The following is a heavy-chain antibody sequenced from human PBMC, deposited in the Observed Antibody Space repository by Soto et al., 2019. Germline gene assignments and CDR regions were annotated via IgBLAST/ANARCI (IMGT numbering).Heavy chain of an antibody. D-gene: IGHD6-13*01. CDR1: GFTFRDHY. CDR2: VSPSGAPT. Sequence: QVQLVESGGGLVKPGGSLRLSCAASGFTFRDHYMSWVRQAPGKGLEWISKVSPSGAPTYYADSVKGRFTISRDDAKNSVYLQMNTLTVDDTAVYYYAREHWYLFDYWGQGALVTVSS. V-gene: IGHV3-11*01. J-gene: IGHJ4*02. CDR3: AREHWYLFDY.